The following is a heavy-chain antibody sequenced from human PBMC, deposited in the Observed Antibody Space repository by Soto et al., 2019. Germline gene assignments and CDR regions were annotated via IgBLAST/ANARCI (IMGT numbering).Heavy chain of an antibody. V-gene: IGHV1-18*01. Sequence: QVQLVQSGGEVKKPGASVKVSCKTSGYRFSRYGINWVRQAPGQGLEWMGWISTYNGNTKYAQKFQGRVIMTIDTSTNTAYLELRSLRSDDTAVYYCARDEEDANLMIVVLPGDYWGQGTLVSVSS. J-gene: IGHJ4*02. CDR3: ARDEEDANLMIVVLPGDY. CDR2: ISTYNGNT. CDR1: GYRFSRYG. D-gene: IGHD3-22*01.